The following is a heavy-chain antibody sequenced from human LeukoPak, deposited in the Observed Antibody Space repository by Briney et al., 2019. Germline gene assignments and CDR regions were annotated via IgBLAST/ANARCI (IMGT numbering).Heavy chain of an antibody. CDR3: AKDLSGNSYGYTGHTFDY. V-gene: IGHV3-23*01. Sequence: GGSLRLSCAASGFTFSSYAMSWVRQAPGKGLEWVSAISGSGGSTYYADSVKGRFTISRDNSKNTLYLQMNSPRAEDTAVYYCAKDLSGNSYGYTGHTFDYWGQGTLVTVSS. CDR2: ISGSGGST. CDR1: GFTFSSYA. D-gene: IGHD5-18*01. J-gene: IGHJ4*02.